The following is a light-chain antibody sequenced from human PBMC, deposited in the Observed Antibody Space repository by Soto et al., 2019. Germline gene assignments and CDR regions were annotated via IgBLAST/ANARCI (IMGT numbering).Light chain of an antibody. Sequence: EIVMTQSPATLSVSPGERATLSCRASQSVGSTLAWYQQKPGEAPRLLIYGASNRATGVPARFSGRGSGTELTLTISSLPAEGLTFYYCQQYHDWPPLTFGGGTKVEIK. CDR2: GAS. V-gene: IGKV3-15*01. J-gene: IGKJ4*01. CDR3: QQYHDWPPLT. CDR1: QSVGST.